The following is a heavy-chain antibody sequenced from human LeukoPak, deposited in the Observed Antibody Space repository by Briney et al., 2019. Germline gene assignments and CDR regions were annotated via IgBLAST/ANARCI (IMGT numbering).Heavy chain of an antibody. V-gene: IGHV3-21*01. Sequence: PGGSLRLSCTASGFTFNAYIMHWVRQAPGKGLEWVSSIGGSSTYIHYTDSLKGRFTISRDNAKNSLYLQVNSLRVEDTGVYYCARGGNSAWLDPPLPPDYWGQGTLVIVSS. D-gene: IGHD6-19*01. CDR3: ARGGNSAWLDPPLPPDY. J-gene: IGHJ4*02. CDR1: GFTFNAYI. CDR2: IGGSSTYI.